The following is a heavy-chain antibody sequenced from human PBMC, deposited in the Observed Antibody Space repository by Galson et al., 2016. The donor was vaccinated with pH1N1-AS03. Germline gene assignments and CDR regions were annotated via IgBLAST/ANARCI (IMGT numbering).Heavy chain of an antibody. CDR1: GDSIINYY. V-gene: IGHV4-59*01. CDR3: ARTVVAGWGYYFDY. CDR2: VYYRGST. Sequence: SETLSLTCTASGDSIINYYWSWIRQSPGKALEWIGYVYYRGSTNYNPSLKGRVTISVDTSKNQFSLNLGSVTAADTAVYYCARTVVAGWGYYFDYWGQGTLVTVSS. J-gene: IGHJ4*02. D-gene: IGHD6-19*01.